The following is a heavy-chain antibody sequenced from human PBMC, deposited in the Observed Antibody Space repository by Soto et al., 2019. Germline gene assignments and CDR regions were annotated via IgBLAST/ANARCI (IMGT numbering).Heavy chain of an antibody. V-gene: IGHV4-31*03. CDR1: GGSISSAGYY. Sequence: QVQLQESGPGLVKPSQTLSLTCSVSGGSISSAGYYWSWIRQHAGKGLEWIGYIYYSGSTYYNPSLKSRVTISVDTSKNQFSLKLSSVTAADTAVCYCASLLGVLDRPFFDYWGQGTLVTVSS. D-gene: IGHD2-8*02. J-gene: IGHJ4*02. CDR3: ASLLGVLDRPFFDY. CDR2: IYYSGST.